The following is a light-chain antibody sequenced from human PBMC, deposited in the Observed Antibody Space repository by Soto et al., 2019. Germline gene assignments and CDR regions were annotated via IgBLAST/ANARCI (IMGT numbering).Light chain of an antibody. Sequence: IRMTQSPSSLSASKGDRVTITCRASQSISSLLNWYRQTPGRAPFLLIHGASHLKSGVPSRFSGSGYGTDFTLTITTLQPEDVGIYYCQQCHATPLTFGQGTRLEIK. J-gene: IGKJ5*01. CDR1: QSISSL. CDR3: QQCHATPLT. V-gene: IGKV1-39*01. CDR2: GAS.